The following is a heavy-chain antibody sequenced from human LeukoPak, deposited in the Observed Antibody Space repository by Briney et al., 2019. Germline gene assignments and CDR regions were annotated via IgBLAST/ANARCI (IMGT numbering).Heavy chain of an antibody. Sequence: GGSLRLSCTASGFTFGDYAMGWFRQAPGKGLEWVGFIRSKAYGGTTEYAASVKGRFTISRDDSKSIAYLQMNSLKTEDTAVYYCTRVGEMATSDAFDYWGQGTLVTVSS. CDR3: TRVGEMATSDAFDY. V-gene: IGHV3-49*03. CDR1: GFTFGDYA. J-gene: IGHJ4*02. CDR2: IRSKAYGGTT. D-gene: IGHD5-24*01.